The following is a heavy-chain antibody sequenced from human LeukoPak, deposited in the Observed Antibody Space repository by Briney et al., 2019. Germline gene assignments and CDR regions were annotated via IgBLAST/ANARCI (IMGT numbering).Heavy chain of an antibody. D-gene: IGHD6-19*01. V-gene: IGHV4-59*08. Sequence: KPSETLSLTCTVSGGSISSYYWSWIRQPPGKGLEWIGYIYYSGSTNYNPSLKSRVTISVDTSENQFSLKLSSVTAADTAVYYCARRARSSGWHYYYYMDVWGKGTTVTVSS. CDR3: ARRARSSGWHYYYYMDV. CDR2: IYYSGST. J-gene: IGHJ6*03. CDR1: GGSISSYY.